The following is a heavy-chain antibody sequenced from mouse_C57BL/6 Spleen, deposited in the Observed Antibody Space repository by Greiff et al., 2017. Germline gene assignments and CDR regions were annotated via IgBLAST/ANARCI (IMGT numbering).Heavy chain of an antibody. D-gene: IGHD3-2*02. CDR1: GYAFTNYL. J-gene: IGHJ4*01. Sequence: QVQLKESGAELVRPGTSVKVSCKASGYAFTNYLIEWVKQRPGQGLEWIGVINPGSGGTNYNEKFKGKATLTADKSSSTAYMQLSSLTSEDSAVYFCARSAQATLYAMDYWGQGTSVTVSS. CDR2: INPGSGGT. CDR3: ARSAQATLYAMDY. V-gene: IGHV1-54*01.